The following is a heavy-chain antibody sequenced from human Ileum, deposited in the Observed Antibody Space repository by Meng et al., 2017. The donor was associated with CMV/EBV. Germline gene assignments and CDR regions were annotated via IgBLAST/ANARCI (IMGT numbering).Heavy chain of an antibody. CDR3: AKVWAYSGYDGAPDY. J-gene: IGHJ4*02. Sequence: GESLKISCAASGFTFSTYAMNWVRQAPGKGLEWVSGISNSGGSTYYADSVKGRFTISRDNSKNTLFLQMNSLRAEDTAVYYCAKVWAYSGYDGAPDYWGQGTLVTVSS. V-gene: IGHV3-23*01. CDR2: ISNSGGST. D-gene: IGHD5-12*01. CDR1: GFTFSTYA.